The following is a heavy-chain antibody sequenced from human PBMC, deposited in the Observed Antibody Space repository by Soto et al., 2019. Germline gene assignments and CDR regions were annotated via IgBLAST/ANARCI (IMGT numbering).Heavy chain of an antibody. Sequence: GGSLRLSCAASGFTFSSYGMHWVRQAPGKGLEWVAVISYDGSNKYYADSVKGRFTISRDNSKNTLYLQMNSLRAEDTAVYYCAKDKEQWLVSTVHYWGQGTLVTVSS. V-gene: IGHV3-30*18. CDR3: AKDKEQWLVSTVHY. CDR2: ISYDGSNK. D-gene: IGHD6-19*01. J-gene: IGHJ4*02. CDR1: GFTFSSYG.